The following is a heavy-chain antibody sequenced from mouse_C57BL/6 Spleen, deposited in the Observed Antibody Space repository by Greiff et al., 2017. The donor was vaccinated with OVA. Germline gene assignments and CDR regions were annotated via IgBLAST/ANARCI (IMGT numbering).Heavy chain of an antibody. D-gene: IGHD1-1*01. CDR2: IDPSDSYT. CDR3: ARYPVITTVDYAMDY. J-gene: IGHJ4*01. Sequence: QVQLQQPGAELVKPGASVKLSCKASGYTFTSYWMQWVKQRPGQGLEWIGEIDPSDSYTNYNQKFKGKATLTVDTSSSTAYMQLSSLTSEDSAVYYCARYPVITTVDYAMDYWGQGTSVTVSS. V-gene: IGHV1-50*01. CDR1: GYTFTSYW.